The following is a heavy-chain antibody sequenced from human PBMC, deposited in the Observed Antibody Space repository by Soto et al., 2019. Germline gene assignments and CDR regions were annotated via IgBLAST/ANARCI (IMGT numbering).Heavy chain of an antibody. CDR2: ISYDGSNK. CDR3: AKGAYSAYDRTDPPSPYYYYYMDV. D-gene: IGHD5-12*01. V-gene: IGHV3-30*18. CDR1: GFTLSSYG. J-gene: IGHJ6*03. Sequence: GGSLRLSCAASGFTLSSYGMHWVRQAPGKGLEWVAVISYDGSNKYYADSVKGRFIISRDNSKNTLDLQMNSLRADDTAVYYCAKGAYSAYDRTDPPSPYYYYYMDVWGKGTTVTVSS.